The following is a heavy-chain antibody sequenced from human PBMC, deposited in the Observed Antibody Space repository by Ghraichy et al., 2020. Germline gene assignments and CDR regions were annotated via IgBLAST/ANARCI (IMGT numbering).Heavy chain of an antibody. V-gene: IGHV4-30-4*01. D-gene: IGHD5-18*01. CDR2: IYNSGTT. CDR3: ARGPGYRYGPLGD. Sequence: SETLSLTCDVSGGSVSSGDYYWSWVRPSPGQGLEWIRYIYNSGTTYYNPSLNSRVTMSLDTSKNQFSLNLISVAAPDTAVYYCARGPGYRYGPLGDWGQGTLVTVSS. CDR1: GGSVSSGDYY. J-gene: IGHJ4*01.